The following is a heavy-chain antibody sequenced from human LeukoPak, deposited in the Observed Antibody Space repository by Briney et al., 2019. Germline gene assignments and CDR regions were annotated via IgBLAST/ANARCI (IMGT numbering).Heavy chain of an antibody. Sequence: GGSLRLSCAASGFTFSSYSMNWVRQALGKGLEWVSSISSSSSYIYYADPVKGRFTISRDNAKNSLYLQMNSLRAEDTAVYYCARDPGGTHTVRWFDPWGQGTLVTVSS. CDR3: ARDPGGTHTVRWFDP. J-gene: IGHJ5*02. CDR1: GFTFSSYS. CDR2: ISSSSSYI. D-gene: IGHD2-15*01. V-gene: IGHV3-21*01.